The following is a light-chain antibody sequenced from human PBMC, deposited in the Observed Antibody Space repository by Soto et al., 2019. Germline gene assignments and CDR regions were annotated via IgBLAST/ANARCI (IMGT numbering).Light chain of an antibody. Sequence: DIQMTQSPSTLSASVGDRVTITCRASQSMSNWLAWYQQKPGKAPKLLIYKATSLESGVTVRFSGSGSGTEFTLTISSLQPDDFATYYCQQDNSYSTFGQGTKVEIK. J-gene: IGKJ1*01. CDR1: QSMSNW. CDR3: QQDNSYST. V-gene: IGKV1-5*03. CDR2: KAT.